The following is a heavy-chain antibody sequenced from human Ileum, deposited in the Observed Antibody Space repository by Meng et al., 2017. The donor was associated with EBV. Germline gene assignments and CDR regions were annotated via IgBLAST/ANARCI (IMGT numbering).Heavy chain of an antibody. CDR3: ARRGSYGGGCDY. J-gene: IGHJ4*02. D-gene: IGHD1-26*01. Sequence: QVQQPQWGPGLLKPSETLSRTCAVYGGSFTDYYWTRIRQPPGKGLEWIGEINPSEGTNYNPSLKSRVTISVDTSKNQFSLKMNSLTAADTAIYYCARRGSYGGGCDYWGQGTLVTVSS. CDR1: GGSFTDYY. CDR2: INPSEGT. V-gene: IGHV4-34*01.